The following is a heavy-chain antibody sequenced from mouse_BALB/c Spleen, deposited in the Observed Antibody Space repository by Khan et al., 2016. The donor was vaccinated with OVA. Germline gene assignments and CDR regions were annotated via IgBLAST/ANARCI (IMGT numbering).Heavy chain of an antibody. D-gene: IGHD2-4*01. J-gene: IGHJ3*01. CDR3: ARSGYDYGRGALFAY. CDR1: GFSLANYS. CDR2: IWSAGST. Sequence: QVQLQQSGPGLVQPSQSLSITCTVSGFSLANYSVHWVRQSPGKGLEWLGVIWSAGSTDYNAAFMSRLTINKDNSRSHVFFQMNSLQPNDTAIYYWARSGYDYGRGALFAYWGQGTLVTVSA. V-gene: IGHV2-2*02.